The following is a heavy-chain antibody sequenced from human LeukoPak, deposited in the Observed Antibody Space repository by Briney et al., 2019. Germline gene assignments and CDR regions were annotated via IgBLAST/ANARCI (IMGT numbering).Heavy chain of an antibody. Sequence: GGSLRLSCAASGFTFDDYAMHWVRQAPGKGLEWVSGISWNSGSIGYADSVKGRFTISRDNAKNSLYLQMNSLRAEDTALYYCARGEDIVATTTYLDYWGQGTLVTVSS. CDR1: GFTFDDYA. CDR2: ISWNSGSI. CDR3: ARGEDIVATTTYLDY. D-gene: IGHD5-12*01. J-gene: IGHJ4*02. V-gene: IGHV3-9*01.